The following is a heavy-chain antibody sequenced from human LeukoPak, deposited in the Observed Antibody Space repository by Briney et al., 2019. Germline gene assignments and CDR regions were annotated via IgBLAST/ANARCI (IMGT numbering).Heavy chain of an antibody. Sequence: GESLKISCKGSGYSFTSYWIGWVRQMPGKGLEWTGIIYPDDSDTRYSPSFQGQVTISADKSISTAYLQWSSLKASDTAMYYCAIFKHHLRPDYWGQGTLVTVSS. CDR2: IYPDDSDT. CDR1: GYSFTSYW. J-gene: IGHJ4*02. CDR3: AIFKHHLRPDY. V-gene: IGHV5-51*01. D-gene: IGHD3-3*01.